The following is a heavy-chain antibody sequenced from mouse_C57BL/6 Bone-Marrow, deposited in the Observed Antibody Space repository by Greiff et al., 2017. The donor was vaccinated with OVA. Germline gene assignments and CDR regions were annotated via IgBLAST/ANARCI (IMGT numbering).Heavy chain of an antibody. V-gene: IGHV14-4*01. CDR3: TTDYYGSSRYFDV. CDR1: GFNIKDDY. CDR2: IDPENGDT. Sequence: DVHLVESGAELVRPGASVKLSCTASGFNIKDDYMHWVKQRPEQGLEWIGWIDPENGDTEYASKFQGKATITADTSSNTAYLQLSSLTSEDTAVYYCTTDYYGSSRYFDVWGTGTTVTVSS. J-gene: IGHJ1*03. D-gene: IGHD1-1*01.